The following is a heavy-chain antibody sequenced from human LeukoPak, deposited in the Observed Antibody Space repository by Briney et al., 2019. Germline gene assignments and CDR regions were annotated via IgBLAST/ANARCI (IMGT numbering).Heavy chain of an antibody. D-gene: IGHD1-26*01. CDR3: AKGKELLLDYYYGMDV. J-gene: IGHJ6*02. CDR2: ISGSGGTT. Sequence: GGSLRLSCATSGFTFSNFAMNWVRQAPGKGLEWVSIISGSGGTTYYADSVKGRFTISRDNSKNTLYLQMNSLRAEDTAVYYCAKGKELLLDYYYGMDVWGQGTTVTVSS. CDR1: GFTFSNFA. V-gene: IGHV3-23*01.